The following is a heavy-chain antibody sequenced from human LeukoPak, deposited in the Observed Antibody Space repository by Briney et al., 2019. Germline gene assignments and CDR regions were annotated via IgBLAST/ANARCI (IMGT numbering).Heavy chain of an antibody. Sequence: AGGSLRLSCAASGFTFSSYSMNWVRQAPGKGLEWVSSISSSSSYIYYADSVKGRFTISRDNAKNSLYLQMNSLRAEDTAVYYCASLGPYTEGSGNAFDAFDIWGQGTMVTVSS. CDR1: GFTFSSYS. CDR2: ISSSSSYI. V-gene: IGHV3-21*01. J-gene: IGHJ3*02. CDR3: ASLGPYTEGSGNAFDAFDI. D-gene: IGHD3-10*01.